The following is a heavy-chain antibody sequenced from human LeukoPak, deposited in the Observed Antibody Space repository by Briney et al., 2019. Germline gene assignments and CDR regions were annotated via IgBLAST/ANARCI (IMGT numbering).Heavy chain of an antibody. CDR1: GYSFSSYW. Sequence: GESLKISCKGSGYSFSSYWIGWVRQMPGKGLEWMGIIYPGDSDTRYSPSFQGQVTISADKSISTAYLQWSSLKASDTAMYYCARQVGDDFWSGYLYYFDYWGQGTLVTVSS. CDR3: ARQVGDDFWSGYLYYFDY. CDR2: IYPGDSDT. D-gene: IGHD3-3*01. J-gene: IGHJ4*02. V-gene: IGHV5-51*01.